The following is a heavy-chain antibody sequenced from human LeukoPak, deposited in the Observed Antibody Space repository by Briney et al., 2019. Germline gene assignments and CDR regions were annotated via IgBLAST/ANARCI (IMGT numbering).Heavy chain of an antibody. CDR3: ARVRDYVWGSYRPRVSWFDP. CDR2: IKHRGST. CDR1: GGSFSGYY. Sequence: SETLSLTCAVYGGSFSGYYWSWIRQPPAKGLEWIGEIKHRGSTNYNPSLKSRVTISVDTSKNQFSLKLSSVTAADTAVYYCARVRDYVWGSYRPRVSWFDPWGQGTLVTVSS. D-gene: IGHD3-16*02. V-gene: IGHV4-34*01. J-gene: IGHJ5*02.